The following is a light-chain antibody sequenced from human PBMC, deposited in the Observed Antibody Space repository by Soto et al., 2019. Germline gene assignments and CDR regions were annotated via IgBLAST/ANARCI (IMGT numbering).Light chain of an antibody. Sequence: EIVMTQSPVTLSVSPGERATLSCRASQSISDKSAWYQQKPGQAPRLLMFGASTRATGIPARFSGSGSGTDFTLTITGLQSEDFAVYYCQQYGSSVITFGQGTRLEIK. V-gene: IGKV3-15*01. CDR3: QQYGSSVIT. J-gene: IGKJ5*01. CDR1: QSISDK. CDR2: GAS.